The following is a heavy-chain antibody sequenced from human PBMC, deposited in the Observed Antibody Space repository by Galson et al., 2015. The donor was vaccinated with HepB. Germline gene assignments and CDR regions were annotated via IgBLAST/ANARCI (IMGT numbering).Heavy chain of an antibody. V-gene: IGHV1-69*04. D-gene: IGHD3-10*01. CDR3: ARELYGSGRVGWFDP. CDR2: IIPILGIA. Sequence: SVKVSCKASGGTFSSYTISWVRQAPGQGLEWMGRIIPILGIANYAQKFQGRVTITADKSTSTAYMELSSLRSEDTAVYYCARELYGSGRVGWFDPWGQGTLVTVSS. CDR1: GGTFSSYT. J-gene: IGHJ5*02.